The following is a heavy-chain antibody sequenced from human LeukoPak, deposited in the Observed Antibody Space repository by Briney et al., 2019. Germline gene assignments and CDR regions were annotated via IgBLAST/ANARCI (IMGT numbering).Heavy chain of an antibody. CDR1: GFTFSSYS. CDR3: ARWGPRGYNTYYFDY. Sequence: PGGSLRLSCAASGFTFSSYSMNWVRQAPGKGLEWVSSISSSSYIYYADSVKGRFTISRDNAKNSLYLQMNSLRAEDTAVYYCARWGPRGYNTYYFDYWGQGTLVTVSS. V-gene: IGHV3-21*01. D-gene: IGHD5-24*01. J-gene: IGHJ4*02. CDR2: ISSSSYI.